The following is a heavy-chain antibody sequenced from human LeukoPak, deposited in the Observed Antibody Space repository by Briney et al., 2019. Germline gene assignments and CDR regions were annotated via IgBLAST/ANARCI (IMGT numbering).Heavy chain of an antibody. D-gene: IGHD3-16*01. Sequence: PGGSLRLSCAASGLTSSSYWMTWVRQAPGKGLEWVATIKYDGSETYYVDSVRGRFSISRDNAKNSLYLQMNSLSAEDTAVYYCARDSTLSNYWGQGTLVTVS. V-gene: IGHV3-7*04. CDR3: ARDSTLSNY. CDR1: GLTSSSYW. CDR2: IKYDGSET. J-gene: IGHJ4*02.